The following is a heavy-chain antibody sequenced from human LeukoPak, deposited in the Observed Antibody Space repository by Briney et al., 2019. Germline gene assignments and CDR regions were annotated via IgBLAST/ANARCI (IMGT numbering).Heavy chain of an antibody. CDR1: GFTFSSYS. CDR3: ASLSRAP. V-gene: IGHV3-48*01. J-gene: IGHJ5*02. Sequence: GGSLRLSCAASGFTFSSYSMNWVRQAPGKGLEWVSYISSSSNTIYYADSVKGRFTISRDNSKNTLYLQMNSLRAEDTAVYYCASLSRAPWGQGTLVTVSS. CDR2: ISSSSNTI.